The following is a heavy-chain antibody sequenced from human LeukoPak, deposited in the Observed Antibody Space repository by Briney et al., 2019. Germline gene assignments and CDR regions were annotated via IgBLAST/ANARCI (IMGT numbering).Heavy chain of an antibody. V-gene: IGHV4-38-2*02. J-gene: IGHJ4*02. D-gene: IGHD3-22*01. CDR2: IYHSGST. CDR3: ARESRYDSSGYYDFDY. CDR1: GYSISSGYY. Sequence: PSETLSLTCTVSGYSISSGYYWGWIRQPPGKGLVWIGSIYHSGSTYYNPSLKSRVTISVDTSKNQFSLKLSSVTAADTAVYYCARESRYDSSGYYDFDYWGQGTLVTVSS.